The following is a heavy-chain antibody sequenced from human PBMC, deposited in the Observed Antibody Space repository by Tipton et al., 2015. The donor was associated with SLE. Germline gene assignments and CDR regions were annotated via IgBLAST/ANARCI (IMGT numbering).Heavy chain of an antibody. CDR1: GYSFSSYW. CDR2: IYPGDSDT. CDR3: ARLDSGPYYFDY. J-gene: IGHJ4*02. Sequence: QLVQSGAEVKKPGESLKIYCKGSGYSFSSYWVAWVRQMPGKGLEWMGIIYPGDSDTRFSPSFQGQVTFSVDKSISTAYLQWSSLKASDTAMYYCARLDSGPYYFDYWGQGTLVTVSS. D-gene: IGHD6-19*01. V-gene: IGHV5-51*03.